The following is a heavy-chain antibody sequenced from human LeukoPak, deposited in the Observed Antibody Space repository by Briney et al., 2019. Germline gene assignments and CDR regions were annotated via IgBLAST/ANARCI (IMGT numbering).Heavy chain of an antibody. J-gene: IGHJ4*02. Sequence: SETLSLTCTVPGGSISSYYWSWIRQPPGKGLEWIGYIYYSGSTNYNPSLKSRVTISVDTSKNQFSLKLSSVTAADAAVYYCAKGAAAGHFDYWGQGTLVTVSS. CDR2: IYYSGST. CDR3: AKGAAAGHFDY. D-gene: IGHD6-13*01. V-gene: IGHV4-59*01. CDR1: GGSISSYY.